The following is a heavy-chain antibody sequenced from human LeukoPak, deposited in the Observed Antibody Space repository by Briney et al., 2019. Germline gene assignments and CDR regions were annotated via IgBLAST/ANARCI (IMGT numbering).Heavy chain of an antibody. CDR3: ARDGAAYW. Sequence: GGSLRLSCAASKFTFSTYTRKWVRQAPGKGLEWVSSISSRSSYIYYADSVKGRFTISRDNAKNSLYLQMNSLRAEDTAVYYCARDGAAYWWGQGTLVTVSS. CDR1: KFTFSTYT. D-gene: IGHD2-8*02. V-gene: IGHV3-21*01. J-gene: IGHJ4*02. CDR2: ISSRSSYI.